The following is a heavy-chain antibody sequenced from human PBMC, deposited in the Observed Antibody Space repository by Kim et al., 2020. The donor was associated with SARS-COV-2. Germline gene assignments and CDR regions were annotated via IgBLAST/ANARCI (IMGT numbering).Heavy chain of an antibody. CDR1: GYSFTSYW. CDR3: AYQDNWNDESDFDY. D-gene: IGHD1-20*01. V-gene: IGHV5-10-1*01. CDR2: IDPSDSYT. Sequence: GESLKISCKGSGYSFTSYWISWVRQMPGKGLEWMGRIDPSDSYTNYSPSFQGHVTISADKSISTAYLQWSSLKASDTAMYYCAYQDNWNDESDFDYWGQGTLVTVSS. J-gene: IGHJ4*02.